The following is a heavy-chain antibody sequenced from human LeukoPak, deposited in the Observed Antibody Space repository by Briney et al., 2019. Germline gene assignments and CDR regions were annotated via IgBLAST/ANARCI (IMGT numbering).Heavy chain of an antibody. D-gene: IGHD3-3*01. CDR3: ARCLGGYDFWSGYYDNWFDP. V-gene: IGHV3-53*01. Sequence: GGSLRLPCAASGFTVSSNYMSWVRQAPGKGLEWVSVIYSGGSTYYADSVKGRFTISRDNSKNTLYLQMNSLRAEDTAVYYCARCLGGYDFWSGYYDNWFDPWGQGTLVTVSS. CDR1: GFTVSSNY. J-gene: IGHJ5*02. CDR2: IYSGGST.